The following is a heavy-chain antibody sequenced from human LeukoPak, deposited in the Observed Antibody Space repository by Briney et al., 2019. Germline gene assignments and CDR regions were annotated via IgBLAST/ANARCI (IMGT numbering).Heavy chain of an antibody. CDR3: ARIAAAGNRRLSF. CDR2: MNPNSGNT. J-gene: IGHJ4*02. D-gene: IGHD6-13*01. Sequence: GASVKVSCKAFGYTFTSYDINWVRQATGQGLEWMGWMNPNSGNTGYAQKFQGRITMTRNTSISTAYMELSSLTSEDTAVYYCARIAAAGNRRLSFWGQGTLVTVSS. V-gene: IGHV1-8*01. CDR1: GYTFTSYD.